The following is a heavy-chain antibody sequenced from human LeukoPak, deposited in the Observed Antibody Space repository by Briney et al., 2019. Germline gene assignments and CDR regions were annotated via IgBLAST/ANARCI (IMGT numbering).Heavy chain of an antibody. CDR2: INPNNGDT. CDR3: ASYPRSIPTPPFDY. CDR1: GYTFTAQY. V-gene: IGHV1-2*02. Sequence: GASVKVSCKASGYTFTAQYMHWVRQAPGQGLEWMGWINPNNGDTKYAQSFLGRVTMTTDTSTTTAYMELSSLRSDDTAVYFCASYPRSIPTPPFDYWGQGTLVTVSS. D-gene: IGHD2-21*01. J-gene: IGHJ4*02.